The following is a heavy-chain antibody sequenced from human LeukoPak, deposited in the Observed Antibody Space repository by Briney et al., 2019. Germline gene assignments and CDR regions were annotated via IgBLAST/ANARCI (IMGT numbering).Heavy chain of an antibody. CDR1: GDSISDDY. CDR3: ARDNGSGYTKGYEHYYYYLDV. V-gene: IGHV4-4*07. CDR2: IHSGGTT. J-gene: IGHJ6*03. Sequence: PSETLSLTCTVSGDSISDDYYTWMRQPAGKGLKWIGRIHSGGTTNYNPSLMSRVTLSIDKSKKHISLRLTSVTAADTALYYCARDNGSGYTKGYEHYYYYLDVWGKGTTVTVSS. D-gene: IGHD3-3*02.